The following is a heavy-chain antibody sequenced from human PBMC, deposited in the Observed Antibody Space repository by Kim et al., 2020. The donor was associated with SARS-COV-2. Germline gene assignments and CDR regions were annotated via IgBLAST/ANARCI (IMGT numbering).Heavy chain of an antibody. CDR1: GFTFSSYA. D-gene: IGHD3-16*01. CDR2: ISYDGSNK. V-gene: IGHV3-30*04. Sequence: GGSLRLSCAASGFTFSSYAMHWVRQAPGKGLEWVAVISYDGSNKYYADSVKGRFTISRDNSKNTLYLQMNSLRAEDTAVYYCARAELGGTIPMWGQGTLVTVSS. CDR3: ARAELGGTIPM. J-gene: IGHJ4*02.